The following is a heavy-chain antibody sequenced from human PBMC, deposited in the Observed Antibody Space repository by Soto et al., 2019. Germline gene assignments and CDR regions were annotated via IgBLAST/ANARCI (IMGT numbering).Heavy chain of an antibody. Sequence: GASVKVSCKASGGTFSSYAISWVRQAPGQGLEWMGGIIPIFGTANYAQKFQGRVTITADESTSTAYMELSSLRSEDTAVYYCARDQGIQLWFVSRTNYYYYGMDVWGQGTTVTVSS. CDR3: ARDQGIQLWFVSRTNYYYYGMDV. D-gene: IGHD5-18*01. CDR1: GGTFSSYA. V-gene: IGHV1-69*13. J-gene: IGHJ6*02. CDR2: IIPIFGTA.